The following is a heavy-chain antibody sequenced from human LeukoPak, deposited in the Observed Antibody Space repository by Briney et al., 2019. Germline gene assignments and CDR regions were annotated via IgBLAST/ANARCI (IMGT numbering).Heavy chain of an antibody. CDR1: GFIFSQFN. Sequence: GESLRLSCAVSGFIFSQFNMNWVRETPGTGLEWVSGISSTGSSIFYAVSVRGRYTISRDNAEISLSLQISSLRGDDTALYYCTRGIFYSRDFYYMDVWGKGTTVTVSS. CDR3: TRGIFYSRDFYYMDV. CDR2: ISSTGSSI. V-gene: IGHV3-21*01. D-gene: IGHD2-15*01. J-gene: IGHJ6*03.